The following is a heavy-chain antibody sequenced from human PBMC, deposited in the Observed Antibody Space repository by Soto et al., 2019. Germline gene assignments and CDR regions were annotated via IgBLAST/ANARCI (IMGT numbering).Heavy chain of an antibody. CDR1: GFTFSSYW. CDR2: IKQGGSEK. J-gene: IGHJ6*02. Sequence: PGRSLRLSCAASGFTFSSYWMSCVRQAPGKGPERVANIKQGGSEKYYVDPVTGRFTISRDNAKNSLYLPMNILRAEDAAAHYCARGSAGITIVGVVPRLCMDVGGQVTTVTV. CDR3: ARGSAGITIVGVVPRLCMDV. V-gene: IGHV3-7*04. D-gene: IGHD3-3*01.